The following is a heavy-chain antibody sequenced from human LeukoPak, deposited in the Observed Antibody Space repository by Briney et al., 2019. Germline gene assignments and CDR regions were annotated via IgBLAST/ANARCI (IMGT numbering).Heavy chain of an antibody. J-gene: IGHJ4*02. Sequence: SETLSLTCTVSGGSISSSSYYWGWIRQPPGKGLEWIGSIYYSGSTYYNPSLKSRVTISVDTSKNQFSLKLSSVTAADTAVYYCARDNGEDSSEFDYWGQGTLVTVSS. CDR3: ARDNGEDSSEFDY. D-gene: IGHD2-15*01. CDR1: GGSISSSSYY. V-gene: IGHV4-39*02. CDR2: IYYSGST.